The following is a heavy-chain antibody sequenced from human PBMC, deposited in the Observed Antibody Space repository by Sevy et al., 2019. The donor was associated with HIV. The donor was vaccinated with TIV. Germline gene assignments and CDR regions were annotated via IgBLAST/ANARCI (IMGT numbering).Heavy chain of an antibody. CDR3: ARGGGYCGGDCYSIDY. J-gene: IGHJ4*02. CDR2: IWYDGTIK. D-gene: IGHD2-21*02. CDR1: GFTFSSYV. Sequence: GGSLRLSCAASGFTFSSYVMHWVRQAPGKGLEWVALIWYDGTIKYYADSVKGRFTISRNNSKDTQFLQMNSLTPEDTAGYYCARGGGYCGGDCYSIDYWGQGALVTVSS. V-gene: IGHV3-33*08.